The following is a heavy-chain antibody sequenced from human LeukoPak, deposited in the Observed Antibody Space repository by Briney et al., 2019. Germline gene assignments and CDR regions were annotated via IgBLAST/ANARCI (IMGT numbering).Heavy chain of an antibody. CDR3: ARGGGSKLRDFDY. Sequence: PSETLSLTCAVYGGSFSGYYWSWTRQPPGKGLEWIGEINHSGSTNYNPSLKSRVTISVDTSKNQFSLKLSSVTAADTAVYYCARGGGSKLRDFDYWGQGTLVTVSS. CDR2: INHSGST. J-gene: IGHJ4*02. D-gene: IGHD1-26*01. CDR1: GGSFSGYY. V-gene: IGHV4-34*01.